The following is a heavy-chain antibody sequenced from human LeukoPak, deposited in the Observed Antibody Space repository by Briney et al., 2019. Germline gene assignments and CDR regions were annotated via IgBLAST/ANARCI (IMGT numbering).Heavy chain of an antibody. CDR3: ARGPSYCGGDCYYYFDY. J-gene: IGHJ4*02. CDR2: LSGSGGST. D-gene: IGHD2-21*01. V-gene: IGHV3-23*01. Sequence: GGSLRLSCAVSGFTFSNYAMTWVRQAPGKGLEWVSGLSGSGGSTYYADSVKGRFTISRDNSKNTLYLQMNSLRAEDTAVYYCARGPSYCGGDCYYYFDYWGQGTLVTVSS. CDR1: GFTFSNYA.